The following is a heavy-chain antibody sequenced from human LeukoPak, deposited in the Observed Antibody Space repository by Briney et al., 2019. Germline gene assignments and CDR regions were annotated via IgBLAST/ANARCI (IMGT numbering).Heavy chain of an antibody. CDR1: GGSISSGGYY. J-gene: IGHJ4*02. Sequence: SQTLSLTCTVSGGSISSGGYYWGWIRQPPGKGLEWIGSIYYSGSTYYNPSLKSRVTISVDTSKNQFSLKLSSVTAADTAVYYCARVACSSTSCHARFDYWGQGTLVTVSS. D-gene: IGHD2-2*01. CDR3: ARVACSSTSCHARFDY. CDR2: IYYSGST. V-gene: IGHV4-39*07.